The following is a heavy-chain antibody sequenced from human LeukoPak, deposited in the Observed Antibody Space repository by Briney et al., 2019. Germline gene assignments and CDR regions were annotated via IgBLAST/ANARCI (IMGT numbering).Heavy chain of an antibody. V-gene: IGHV4-4*07. D-gene: IGHD3-3*02. J-gene: IGHJ3*02. CDR2: IYTSGST. Sequence: PSETLSLTCTVSGGSIRSYYWSWIRQPAGKGLEWIGRIYTSGSTNYNPSLKSRVTISVDKSKNQFSLKLSSVTAADTAVYYCARTVLASLDAFDIWGQGTMVTVSS. CDR3: ARTVLASLDAFDI. CDR1: GGSIRSYY.